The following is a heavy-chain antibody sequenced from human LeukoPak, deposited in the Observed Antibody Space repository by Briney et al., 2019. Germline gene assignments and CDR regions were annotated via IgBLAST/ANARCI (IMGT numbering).Heavy chain of an antibody. V-gene: IGHV3-23*01. CDR3: ARGVSGLPSYNWFDP. CDR1: GFTFSSYE. D-gene: IGHD2/OR15-2a*01. Sequence: GGSLRLSCAASGFTFSSYEMNWVRQAPGKGLEWVSAISGSGGSTYYADSVKGRFTISRDNSKNTLYLQMNSLRAEDTAVYYCARGVSGLPSYNWFDPWGQGTLVTVSS. CDR2: ISGSGGST. J-gene: IGHJ5*02.